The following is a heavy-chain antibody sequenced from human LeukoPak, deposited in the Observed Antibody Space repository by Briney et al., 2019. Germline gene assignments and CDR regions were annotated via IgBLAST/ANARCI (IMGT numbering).Heavy chain of an antibody. J-gene: IGHJ4*02. CDR2: IYYDGST. CDR3: ARGHSNYLFDY. V-gene: IGHV4-59*12. D-gene: IGHD4-11*01. CDR1: GGSISSYY. Sequence: SETLSLTCTVSGGSISSYYWSWIRQSPGKGLEWIGYIYYDGSTNYNPSLRGRVTISVDTPKNQFSLKLSSVTAADTAVYYCARGHSNYLFDYWGQGTLVTVSS.